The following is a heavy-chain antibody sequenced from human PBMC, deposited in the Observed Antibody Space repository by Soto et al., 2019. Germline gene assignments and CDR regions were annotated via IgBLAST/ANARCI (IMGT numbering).Heavy chain of an antibody. V-gene: IGHV1-69*13. CDR2: IIPIFGTA. D-gene: IGHD4-17*01. J-gene: IGHJ3*02. CDR3: AREKRPTTATTRDAFDI. CDR1: GGTFSSYA. Sequence: SVKVSCKASGGTFSSYAISWVRQAPGQGLEWMGGIIPIFGTANYAQKFQGRVTITADESTSTAYMELSSLRSEDTAVYYCAREKRPTTATTRDAFDIWGQGTMLTVSS.